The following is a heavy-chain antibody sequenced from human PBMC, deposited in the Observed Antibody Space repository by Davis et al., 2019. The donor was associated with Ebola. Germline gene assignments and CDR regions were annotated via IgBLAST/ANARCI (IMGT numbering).Heavy chain of an antibody. Sequence: PGGSLRLSCVASGFTFSDHYMDWVRQAPGKGLEWVGRTRNKANSCTTEYAASVKDRFIISRDDSKDSLYLQMNSLRAEDTAVYYCARDGVYSGYDQTSLYYYYGMDVWGQGTTVTVSS. D-gene: IGHD5-12*01. CDR3: ARDGVYSGYDQTSLYYYYGMDV. CDR1: GFTFSDHY. CDR2: TRNKANSCTT. J-gene: IGHJ6*02. V-gene: IGHV3-72*01.